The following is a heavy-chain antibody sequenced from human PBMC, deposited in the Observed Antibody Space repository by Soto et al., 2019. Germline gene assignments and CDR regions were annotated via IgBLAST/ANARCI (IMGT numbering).Heavy chain of an antibody. D-gene: IGHD2-8*01. CDR3: AKNGLDNSPSAIDS. CDR1: GFTFRNNV. V-gene: IGHV3-23*01. CDR2: ITGSGRDT. J-gene: IGHJ4*02. Sequence: EVQLLESGGGLAQPGGSLRLSCAASGFTFRNNVLSWVRQAPGKGLDWVSGITGSGRDTYYADSVKGRFTISRDNSKNMVFLQMTSLRAEDTALYYCAKNGLDNSPSAIDSWGPGTLVTVSS.